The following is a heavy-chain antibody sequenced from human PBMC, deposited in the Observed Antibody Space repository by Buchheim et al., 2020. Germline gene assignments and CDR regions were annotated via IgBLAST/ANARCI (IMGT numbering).Heavy chain of an antibody. J-gene: IGHJ4*02. CDR1: GFTLKSFG. CDR2: ISSSGART. CDR3: ATLELSDY. V-gene: IGHV3-23*01. D-gene: IGHD1-7*01. Sequence: EVQLLESGGGLVQPGGSLRLSCAASGFTLKSFGMSWVRQGPGKGLEWVSAISSSGARTYYADSVRGRFTMSRDDSKNTPYLQMSSLTAEDTAVYYCATLELSDYWGQGTL.